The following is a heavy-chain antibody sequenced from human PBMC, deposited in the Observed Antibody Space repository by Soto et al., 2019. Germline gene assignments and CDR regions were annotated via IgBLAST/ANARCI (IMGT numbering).Heavy chain of an antibody. CDR2: IYYSGST. J-gene: IGHJ4*02. V-gene: IGHV4-59*01. Sequence: SETLSLTCTVSGGSISSYYWSWIRQPPGKGLEWIGYIYYSGSTNYNPSLKSRVTISVDTSKNQFSLKLSSVTAADTAVYYCARVGGRDGYNEDDRIDYWGQGTLVTVSS. CDR1: GGSISSYY. D-gene: IGHD5-12*01. CDR3: ARVGGRDGYNEDDRIDY.